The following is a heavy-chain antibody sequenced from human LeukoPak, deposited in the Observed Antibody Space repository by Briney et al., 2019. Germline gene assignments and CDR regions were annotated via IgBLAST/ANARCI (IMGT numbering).Heavy chain of an antibody. V-gene: IGHV4-34*01. J-gene: IGHJ6*03. Sequence: SETLSLTCAVYGGSFSGYYWSWIRQPPGKGLEWIGEIDHSESTNYNPSLKSRVTISVDTSENQFSLKLSSVTAADTAVYYCARKGPKVTIFGVVNRKTYMDVWGKGTTVTVSS. CDR3: ARKGPKVTIFGVVNRKTYMDV. CDR2: IDHSEST. CDR1: GGSFSGYY. D-gene: IGHD3-3*01.